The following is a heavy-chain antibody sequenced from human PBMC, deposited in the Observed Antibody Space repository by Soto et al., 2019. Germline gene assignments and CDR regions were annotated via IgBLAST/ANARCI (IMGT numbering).Heavy chain of an antibody. CDR2: IIPIVEKT. CDR1: GGTLNSYA. D-gene: IGHD2-8*01. Sequence: QVQLVQSGAEVKKPGSSVKVSCKASGGTLNSYAVSWVRLSPGQGLEWMGGIIPIVEKTTYAQKFQGRVTITAHESTSTVHMELRRRRSEDTAMNFCARAGVDETGYDHWGHGTLVTVSS. V-gene: IGHV1-69*01. CDR3: ARAGVDETGYDH. J-gene: IGHJ4*01.